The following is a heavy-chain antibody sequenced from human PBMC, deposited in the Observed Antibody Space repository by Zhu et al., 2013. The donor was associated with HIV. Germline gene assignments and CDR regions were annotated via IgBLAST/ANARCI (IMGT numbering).Heavy chain of an antibody. D-gene: IGHD3-9*01. CDR2: INHSGST. CDR3: ARGYDILTGVNWFDP. J-gene: IGHJ5*02. Sequence: QVQLQQWGAGLLKPSETLSLTCAVYGGSFSGYYWSWIRQPPGKGLEWIGEINHSGSTNYNPSLKSRVTISVDTSKNQFSLKLSSVTAADTAVYYCARGYDILTGVNWFDPWGQGTLVTVSS. CDR1: GGSFSGYY. V-gene: IGHV4-34*01.